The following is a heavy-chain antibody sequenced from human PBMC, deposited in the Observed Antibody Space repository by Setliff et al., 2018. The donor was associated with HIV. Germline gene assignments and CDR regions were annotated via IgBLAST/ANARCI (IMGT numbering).Heavy chain of an antibody. CDR1: GGTFSSYA. D-gene: IGHD3-22*01. V-gene: IGHV1-69*13. CDR3: ARDLYYYDSSGYYPGNYYGMDV. J-gene: IGHJ6*02. Sequence: ASVKVSCKASGGTFSSYAISWVRQAPGQGLEWMGGIILLFGTPNYAQKFQGRVTITADESTSTAYMELSSLRSENTAVYYCARDLYYYDSSGYYPGNYYGMDVWGQGTTVTVSS. CDR2: IILLFGTP.